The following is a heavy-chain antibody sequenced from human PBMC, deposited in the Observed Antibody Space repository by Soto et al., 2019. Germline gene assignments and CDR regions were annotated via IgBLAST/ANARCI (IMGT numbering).Heavy chain of an antibody. J-gene: IGHJ6*02. Sequence: GGSLRLSCASSVFTFVDYYMSWIRQAPGKGLEWVSYISSSGSTIYYADSVKGRFTISRDNAKNSLYLQMNSLRAEDTAVYYCARDRMTQLWFGELFHYYGMDVWGQGTTVTVSS. V-gene: IGHV3-11*01. CDR3: ARDRMTQLWFGELFHYYGMDV. CDR1: VFTFVDYY. CDR2: ISSSGSTI. D-gene: IGHD3-10*01.